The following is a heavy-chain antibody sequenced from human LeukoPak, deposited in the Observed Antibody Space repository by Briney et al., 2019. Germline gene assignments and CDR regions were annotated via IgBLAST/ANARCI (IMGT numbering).Heavy chain of an antibody. J-gene: IGHJ6*02. CDR1: GFTFSTCA. Sequence: GGSLSLSCAASGFTFSTCAMSWVRQAPGKGLEWVSGISGTTSGTYYADSVKGRITISRDNSKNTLFLQVNSLRAEDTAVYYCAKVRTYFYHGLDVWGQGTTVTVSS. D-gene: IGHD1-14*01. CDR2: ISGTTSGT. CDR3: AKVRTYFYHGLDV. V-gene: IGHV3-23*01.